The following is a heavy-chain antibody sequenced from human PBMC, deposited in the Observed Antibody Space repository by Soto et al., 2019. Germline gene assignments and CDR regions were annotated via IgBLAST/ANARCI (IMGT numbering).Heavy chain of an antibody. D-gene: IGHD2-2*01. Sequence: ASETLSLTCTVSGGSISSGDYYWSWIRQPPGKGLEWIGYIYYSGSTYYNPSLKSRVTISVDTSKNQFSLKLSSVTAADTAVYYCATLVVVPAAPRYNWFDPWGQGTPVTVSS. CDR2: IYYSGST. V-gene: IGHV4-30-4*01. CDR1: GGSISSGDYY. CDR3: ATLVVVPAAPRYNWFDP. J-gene: IGHJ5*02.